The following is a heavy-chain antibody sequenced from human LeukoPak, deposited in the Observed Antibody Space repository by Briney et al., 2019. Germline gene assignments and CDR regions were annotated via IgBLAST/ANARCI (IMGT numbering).Heavy chain of an antibody. J-gene: IGHJ4*02. CDR3: ARDPHAETVNFDY. D-gene: IGHD4-17*01. Sequence: PGGSLRLSCAASGFTFSSYSMNWVRQAPGKGLEWVSSISSSSSYIYYADSVKGRFTISRDNAKNSLYLQMNSLRAEDTAVYYCARDPHAETVNFDYWGQGTLVTVSS. CDR1: GFTFSSYS. V-gene: IGHV3-21*01. CDR2: ISSSSSYI.